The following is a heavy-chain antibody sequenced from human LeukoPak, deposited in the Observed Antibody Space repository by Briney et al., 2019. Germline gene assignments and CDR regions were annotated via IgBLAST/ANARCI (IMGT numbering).Heavy chain of an antibody. CDR1: GFTVSNSW. CDR2: INSDGSGT. V-gene: IGHV3-74*01. CDR3: ARETYCSSTSCYASWDYYYYYGMDV. Sequence: GGSLRLSCAASGFTVSNSWMHWVRQAPGKGLVWVSRINSDGSGTSYADSVKGRFTIFRDNAKNTLYLQMNSLRAEDTAVYYCARETYCSSTSCYASWDYYYYYGMDVWGQGTTVTVSS. D-gene: IGHD2-2*01. J-gene: IGHJ6*02.